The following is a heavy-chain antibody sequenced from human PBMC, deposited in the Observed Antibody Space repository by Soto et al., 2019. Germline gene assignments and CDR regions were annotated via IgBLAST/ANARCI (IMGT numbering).Heavy chain of an antibody. CDR2: IYYSGST. CDR3: ARQGTVLRFLEWLLINWFDP. J-gene: IGHJ5*02. Sequence: SETLSLTCTVSGGSISSSSYYWGWIRQPPGKGLEWIGSIYYSGSTYYNPSLKSRVTISVDTSKNQFSLKLSSVTAADTAVYYCARQGTVLRFLEWLLINWFDPWGQGTLVTVS. CDR1: GGSISSSSYY. D-gene: IGHD3-3*01. V-gene: IGHV4-39*01.